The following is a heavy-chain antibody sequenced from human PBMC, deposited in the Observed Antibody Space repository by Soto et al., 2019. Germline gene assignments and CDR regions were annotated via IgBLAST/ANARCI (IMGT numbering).Heavy chain of an antibody. D-gene: IGHD3-10*01. J-gene: IGHJ6*02. CDR3: ARDPGDGMDV. V-gene: IGHV3-48*02. CDR2: ISSSSTTL. Sequence: GGSLRLSCAASGLTFSIYSMNWVRQAPGKGLEWVSYISSSSTTLYYADSVKGRFTISRDNAKTSLYLQMHSLRDEDTAVYYCARDPGDGMDVWGQGTTVTVSS. CDR1: GLTFSIYS.